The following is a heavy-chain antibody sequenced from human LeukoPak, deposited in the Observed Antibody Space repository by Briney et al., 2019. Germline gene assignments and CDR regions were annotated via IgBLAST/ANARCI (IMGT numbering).Heavy chain of an antibody. CDR1: GFTFSSYS. J-gene: IGHJ3*02. CDR2: ISSSSSTI. CDR3: PRKLRFLEWLLQRNAFDI. Sequence: GGSLRLSCAASGFTFSSYSMNWVRQAPGRGLEWVSYISSSSSTIYYADSVKGRFTISRDNAKNSLYLQMNSLRAEDRAVYYCPRKLRFLEWLLQRNAFDICSQGTMVTVSS. D-gene: IGHD3-3*01. V-gene: IGHV3-48*01.